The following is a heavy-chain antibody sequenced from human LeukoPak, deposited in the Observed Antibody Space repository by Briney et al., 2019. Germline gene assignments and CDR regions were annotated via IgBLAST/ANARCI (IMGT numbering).Heavy chain of an antibody. CDR3: ARGSTGTTLNYFDY. Sequence: SETLSLTCTVSGGSISSYYWSWIRQPPGKGLEWIGYIYYSGSTNYNPSLKSRVTISVDRSKNQFSLKLSSVTAADTAVYYCARGSTGTTLNYFDYWGQGTLITVSS. V-gene: IGHV4-59*12. CDR1: GGSISSYY. CDR2: IYYSGST. J-gene: IGHJ4*02. D-gene: IGHD1-7*01.